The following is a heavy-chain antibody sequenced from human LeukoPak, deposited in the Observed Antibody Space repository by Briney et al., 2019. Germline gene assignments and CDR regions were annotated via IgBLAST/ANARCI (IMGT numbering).Heavy chain of an antibody. CDR1: GGSFSGYY. CDR3: AKDRSVIVVVPAAMGWFDP. D-gene: IGHD2-2*01. CDR2: ISGSGGTT. V-gene: IGHV3-23*01. Sequence: PSETLSLTCAVYGGSFSGYYWSWIRQPPGKGLEWVSVISGSGGTTYYADSVKGRFTISRDNSQNTLYLQMNSLRAEDTAVYYCAKDRSVIVVVPAAMGWFDPWGQGTLVTVSS. J-gene: IGHJ5*02.